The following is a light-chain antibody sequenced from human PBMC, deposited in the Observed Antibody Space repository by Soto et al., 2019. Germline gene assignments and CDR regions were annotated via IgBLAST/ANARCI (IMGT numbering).Light chain of an antibody. V-gene: IGLV2-14*03. CDR1: SSVVGGYNY. CDR2: DVS. Sequence: QSALTQPASVSGSPGQSITISCTGTSSVVGGYNYVSWYQHHPGKVPQLLIYDVSNRPSGVSNRFSGSKSGNTASLTISGLQAEDEADYYCYSYTNSNTYVFGTGTKVTVL. J-gene: IGLJ1*01. CDR3: YSYTNSNTYV.